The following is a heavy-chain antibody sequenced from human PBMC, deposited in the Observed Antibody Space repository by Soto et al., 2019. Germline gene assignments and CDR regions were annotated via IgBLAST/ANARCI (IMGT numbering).Heavy chain of an antibody. Sequence: QVQLVQSGAEVKKPGSSVKVSCKASGGTFSSYTISWVRQAPGQGLEWMGRIIPILGIANYAQKFQGRVTITADKSTSTAYMELSSLRYEDTAVYYCARPNYGDYFHNYWGQGTLVTVSS. V-gene: IGHV1-69*02. CDR1: GGTFSSYT. J-gene: IGHJ4*02. CDR2: IIPILGIA. CDR3: ARPNYGDYFHNY. D-gene: IGHD4-17*01.